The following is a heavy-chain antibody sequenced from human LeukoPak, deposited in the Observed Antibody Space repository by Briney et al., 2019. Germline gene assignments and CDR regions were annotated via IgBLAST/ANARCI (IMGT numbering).Heavy chain of an antibody. V-gene: IGHV3-20*04. Sequence: PGGSLRLPCAASGFRFDDYGMSWVRQVPGKGLEWVSGTNWDGASTGYADSVKGRFTISRDNVKNFLYLQMNSLRVEDTALYFCGRVYCSTTSCYDYYDYYMDVWGKGTTVPVSS. CDR3: GRVYCSTTSCYDYYDYYMDV. CDR2: TNWDGAST. D-gene: IGHD2-2*01. CDR1: GFRFDDYG. J-gene: IGHJ6*03.